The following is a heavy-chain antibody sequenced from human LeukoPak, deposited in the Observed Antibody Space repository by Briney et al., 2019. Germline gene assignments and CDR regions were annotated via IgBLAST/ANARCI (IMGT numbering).Heavy chain of an antibody. V-gene: IGHV4-31*03. Sequence: SETLSLTCTVSGGSISSGGYYWSWIRQHPGKGLEWIGYIYYSGSTYYNPSLKSRVTISVDTSKNQFPLKLSSVTAADTAVYYCAREVTPYYDSSGYHFDYWGQGTLVTVSS. CDR2: IYYSGST. CDR3: AREVTPYYDSSGYHFDY. D-gene: IGHD3-22*01. CDR1: GGSISSGGYY. J-gene: IGHJ4*02.